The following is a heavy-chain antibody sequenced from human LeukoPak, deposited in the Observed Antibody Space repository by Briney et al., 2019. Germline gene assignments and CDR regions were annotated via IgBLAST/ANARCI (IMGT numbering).Heavy chain of an antibody. CDR2: IRYDGSNK. Sequence: GGSLRLSCAASGFNFDDYVMTWVRQAPGKGLEWVAFIRYDGSNKYYADSVKGRFTISRDNSKNTLYLQMNSLRAEDTAVYYCAKDSIAAAGNYYYYMDVWGKGTTVTISS. CDR1: GFNFDDYV. CDR3: AKDSIAAAGNYYYYMDV. D-gene: IGHD6-13*01. V-gene: IGHV3-30*02. J-gene: IGHJ6*03.